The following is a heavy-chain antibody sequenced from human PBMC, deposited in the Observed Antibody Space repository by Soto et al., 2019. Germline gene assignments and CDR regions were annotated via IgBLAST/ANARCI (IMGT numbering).Heavy chain of an antibody. CDR3: ARDRDAYSNYGWFDP. V-gene: IGHV4-61*01. J-gene: IGHJ5*02. D-gene: IGHD4-4*01. CDR1: GGSVSSGSYY. Sequence: QVQLQESGPGLVKPSETLSLTCTVSGGSVSSGSYYWSWIRQPPGKGLEWIGYIYYSGSTNYNPPRKTRLTLSVDTSKIQFSLKLSSVTAADTAVYYCARDRDAYSNYGWFDPWGQGTLVTVSS. CDR2: IYYSGST.